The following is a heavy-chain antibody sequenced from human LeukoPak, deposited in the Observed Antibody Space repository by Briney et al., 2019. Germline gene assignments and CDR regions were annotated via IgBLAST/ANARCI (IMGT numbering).Heavy chain of an antibody. Sequence: ESSETLSLTCTVSGDSINNYHWSWIRQPPGKGLEWIGYINYIGSTNYNPSLKSRVSISVDTSKNQFSLKLTSVTAADTAVYYCARVPIIRLIRQVTNFYHMDVWGRGTTVTVSS. V-gene: IGHV4-59*01. D-gene: IGHD1-1*01. CDR2: INYIGST. CDR3: ARVPIIRLIRQVTNFYHMDV. J-gene: IGHJ6*03. CDR1: GDSINNYH.